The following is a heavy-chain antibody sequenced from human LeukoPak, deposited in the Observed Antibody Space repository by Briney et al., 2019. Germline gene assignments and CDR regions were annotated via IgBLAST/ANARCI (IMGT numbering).Heavy chain of an antibody. CDR3: ARLRWPRGGRSSFDY. CDR1: GYSFTSHW. V-gene: IGHV5-51*01. D-gene: IGHD3-10*01. Sequence: GESLKISCQGSGYSFTSHWIDWVRQMPGKGLEWMGSVNPDYSDTIYSPSFQGQVTISADESITTAYRQWSSLKASDTARYYCARLRWPRGGRSSFDYWGQGALVTVSS. J-gene: IGHJ4*02. CDR2: VNPDYSDT.